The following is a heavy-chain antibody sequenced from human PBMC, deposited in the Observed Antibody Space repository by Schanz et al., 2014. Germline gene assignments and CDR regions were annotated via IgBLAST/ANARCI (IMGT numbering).Heavy chain of an antibody. CDR3: AKDLLYGAPMPLNHLDY. J-gene: IGHJ4*02. V-gene: IGHV4-61*02. CDR2: IYSRGSS. CDR1: GGSISSATYY. D-gene: IGHD2-2*01. Sequence: QVLLQESGPGLVKPSQTLSLTCTVSGGSISSATYYWSWVRQPAGKGLEWIGRIYSRGSSTYNPSQKSRVTIPIDTSNTQFSLKLNSVTAADTAVYYCAKDLLYGAPMPLNHLDYWGQGTLVTVSS.